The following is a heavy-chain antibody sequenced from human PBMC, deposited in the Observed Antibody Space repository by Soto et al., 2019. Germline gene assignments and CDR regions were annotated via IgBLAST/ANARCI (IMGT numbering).Heavy chain of an antibody. D-gene: IGHD5-12*01. CDR2: IYPGDSDT. CDR3: ATSTVSYVDIVSSTTRGYFDH. V-gene: IGHV5-51*01. CDR1: GYNFNTYW. Sequence: GESLKISCEGSGYNFNTYWIGWVRQMPGKGLEWMALIYPGDSDTRYSPSFEGQVTLSVDRSISTAYLQWSSLRASDTAIYYCATSTVSYVDIVSSTTRGYFDHWGQGTLVTVSS. J-gene: IGHJ4*02.